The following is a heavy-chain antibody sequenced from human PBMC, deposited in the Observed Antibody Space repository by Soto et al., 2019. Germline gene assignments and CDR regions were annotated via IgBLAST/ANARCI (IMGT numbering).Heavy chain of an antibody. V-gene: IGHV3-64*07. D-gene: IGHD6-13*01. CDR1: GFTFSNYA. Sequence: EVQLVESGGGLVQPGGSLRLSCAASGFTFSNYAMHWVRQAPGKGLEFVSAISSNGRSTYYADSVKGRFTISRDNSKNTRYLQMGSLRADDMAVYYCARGDSSSPPIYWGQGTLVTVSS. CDR3: ARGDSSSPPIY. CDR2: ISSNGRST. J-gene: IGHJ4*02.